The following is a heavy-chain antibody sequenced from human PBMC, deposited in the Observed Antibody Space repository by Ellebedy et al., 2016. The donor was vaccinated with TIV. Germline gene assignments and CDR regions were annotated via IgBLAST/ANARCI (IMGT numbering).Heavy chain of an antibody. D-gene: IGHD2-15*01. CDR2: IDYSGVT. CDR3: ARDGVDGLDV. Sequence: PSETLSLTCAVSGGSMRGYYWSWIRQPPGKRLEYMGNIDYSGVTKYNPSLKSRITISLDTSKNLFSLKLTSGTAADTAVYYCARDGVDGLDVWGHGATVVVSS. CDR1: GGSMRGYY. J-gene: IGHJ6*01. V-gene: IGHV4-59*01.